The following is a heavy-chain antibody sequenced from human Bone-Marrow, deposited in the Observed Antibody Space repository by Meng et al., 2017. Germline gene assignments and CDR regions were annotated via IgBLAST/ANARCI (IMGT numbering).Heavy chain of an antibody. CDR1: GFTFSSYS. Sequence: GESLKISCAASGFTFSSYSMNWVRQAPGKGLEWVSSISSSSSYIDYADSVKGRFTIYRDNAKNSLYLQMNSLRAEDTAVYYCARAVAGAFDYWGQGTLVTVSS. V-gene: IGHV3-21*01. J-gene: IGHJ4*02. D-gene: IGHD6-19*01. CDR2: ISSSSSYI. CDR3: ARAVAGAFDY.